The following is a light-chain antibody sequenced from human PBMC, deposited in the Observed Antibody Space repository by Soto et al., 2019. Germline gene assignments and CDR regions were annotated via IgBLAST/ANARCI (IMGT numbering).Light chain of an antibody. Sequence: IQLTQFPSLLSAFVGDRVPKTFRASQGISSYLAWYQQTPGKAPNLLIYAASTLQSGVPSRFSGSGSGTEFTLTISSLQPEDFATYYCQQLNSFPLTFGHGTRLEI. CDR3: QQLNSFPLT. J-gene: IGKJ5*01. CDR1: QGISSY. V-gene: IGKV1-9*01. CDR2: AAS.